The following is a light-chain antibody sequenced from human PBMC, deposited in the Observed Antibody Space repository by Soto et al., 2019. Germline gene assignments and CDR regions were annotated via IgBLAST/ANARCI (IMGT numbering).Light chain of an antibody. J-gene: IGKJ1*01. CDR3: QQYGSSQT. V-gene: IGKV3-20*01. Sequence: EIVLTQSPGTLSLSPGERATLSCRASQSVSSSYLAWYQQKPGQAPRLLIYGASSRATGIPDRFSGSGSGTDFILTISRLEPEDLAVYYCQQYGSSQTFGQGTKVDIK. CDR1: QSVSSSY. CDR2: GAS.